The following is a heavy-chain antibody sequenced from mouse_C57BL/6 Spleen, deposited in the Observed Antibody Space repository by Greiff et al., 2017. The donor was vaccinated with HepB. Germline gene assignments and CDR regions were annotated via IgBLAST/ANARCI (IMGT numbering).Heavy chain of an antibody. CDR2: ISSGSSTI. CDR1: GFTFSDYG. D-gene: IGHD4-1*02. Sequence: EVKLMESGGGLVKPGGSLKLSCAASGFTFSDYGMHWVRQAPEKGLEWVAYISSGSSTIYYADTVKGRFTISRDNAKNTLFLQMTSLRSEDTAMYYGARQLGPAWFAYWGQGTLVTVSA. V-gene: IGHV5-17*01. J-gene: IGHJ3*01. CDR3: ARQLGPAWFAY.